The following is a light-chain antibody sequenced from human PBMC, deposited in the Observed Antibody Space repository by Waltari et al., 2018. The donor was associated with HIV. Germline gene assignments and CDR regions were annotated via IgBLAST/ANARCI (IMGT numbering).Light chain of an antibody. Sequence: QSALTQPPSASGSPGQSVTISCTGTSSDIGGYNYDSWYQQHPGKAPKLMIYEVSKRPSGVPDRFSGSKSGNTASLTVSGLQAEDEADYYCAAWDDSLNGVVFGGGTTLTVL. CDR2: EVS. CDR3: AAWDDSLNGVV. J-gene: IGLJ2*01. CDR1: SSDIGGYNY. V-gene: IGLV2-8*01.